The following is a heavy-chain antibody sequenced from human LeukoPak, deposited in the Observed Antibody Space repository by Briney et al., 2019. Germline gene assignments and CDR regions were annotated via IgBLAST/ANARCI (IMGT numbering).Heavy chain of an antibody. J-gene: IGHJ4*02. CDR2: IYSGSST. CDR1: GFTVSNNY. V-gene: IGHV3-53*01. CDR3: ANHLACGSMSCPPFDN. Sequence: GGSLRLSCAASGFTVSNNYINWVRQAPGKGLEWVSVIYSGSSTYYADSVKGRFSISRDSSKNTLYLQMNSLRAEDTAVYYCANHLACGSMSCPPFDNWGQGTLVTVSS. D-gene: IGHD2-2*01.